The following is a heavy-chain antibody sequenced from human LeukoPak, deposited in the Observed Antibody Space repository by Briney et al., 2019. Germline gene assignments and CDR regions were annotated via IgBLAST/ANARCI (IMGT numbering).Heavy chain of an antibody. J-gene: IGHJ5*02. CDR1: GGSISRYY. V-gene: IGHV4-59*01. Sequence: SETLSLTCTVCGGSISRYYWSWIREPPGKGLEGIGDIYYSGRTYYNPSLRGRVTISVDTSKNQFSLKLSSVTAADTAVYYCAGLPWLDANNWFDPWGQGTLVTVSS. CDR3: AGLPWLDANNWFDP. D-gene: IGHD6-19*01. CDR2: IYYSGRT.